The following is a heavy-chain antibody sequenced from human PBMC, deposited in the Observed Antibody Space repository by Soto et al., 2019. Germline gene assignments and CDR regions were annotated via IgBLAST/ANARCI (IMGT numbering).Heavy chain of an antibody. J-gene: IGHJ6*02. CDR3: ANPLPVIAAAGTPYYYYGMDV. Sequence: PGGSLRLSCAASGFTFSSYAMSWVRQAPGKGLEWVSAISGSGGSTYYADSVKGRFTISRDNSKNTLYLQMNSLRAEDTAVYYCANPLPVIAAAGTPYYYYGMDVWGQGTTVTVSS. V-gene: IGHV3-23*01. CDR2: ISGSGGST. D-gene: IGHD6-13*01. CDR1: GFTFSSYA.